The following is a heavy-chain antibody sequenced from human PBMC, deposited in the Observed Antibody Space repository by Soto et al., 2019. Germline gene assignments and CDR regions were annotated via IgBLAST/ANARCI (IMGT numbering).Heavy chain of an antibody. CDR3: ARRRDGYNYYFDY. V-gene: IGHV4-59*08. CDR2: IYYSGST. D-gene: IGHD5-12*01. CDR1: GGSISSYY. Sequence: PSETMSLTCTVSGGSISSYYWRWIRQPPGKGLEWIGYIYYSGSTNYNPSLKSRVTISVDTSKNQFSLKLSSVTAADTAVYYCARRRDGYNYYFDYWDQGTLVTVSS. J-gene: IGHJ4*02.